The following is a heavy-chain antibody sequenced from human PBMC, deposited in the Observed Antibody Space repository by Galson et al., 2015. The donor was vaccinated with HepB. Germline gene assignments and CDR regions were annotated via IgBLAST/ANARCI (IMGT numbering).Heavy chain of an antibody. J-gene: IGHJ6*02. CDR2: IDSGART. CDR1: EFTVSTNY. Sequence: SLRLSCAASEFTVSTNYMNWVRQAPGKGLEWVSLIDSGARTYYAASVKGRFTIFRDNSKNTLYLHMNSLRAEDTAVYYCAREGAGGGMADWGQGTTVTVSS. D-gene: IGHD3-16*01. V-gene: IGHV3-53*01. CDR3: AREGAGGGMAD.